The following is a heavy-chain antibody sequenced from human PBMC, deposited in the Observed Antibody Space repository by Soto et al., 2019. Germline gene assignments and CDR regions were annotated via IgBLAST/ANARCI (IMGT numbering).Heavy chain of an antibody. CDR2: IIPIFGTA. CDR1: VGTFSSYA. D-gene: IGHD2-2*02. Sequence: QVQLVQSGAEVKKPGSSVKVSCKASVGTFSSYAISWVRQAPGQGLEWMGGIIPIFGTANYAQKFQGRVTITADESTSTAYMELSSLRSEDTAVYYCARGRDIVVVPAAINYYGMDVWGQGTTVTVSS. CDR3: ARGRDIVVVPAAINYYGMDV. J-gene: IGHJ6*02. V-gene: IGHV1-69*01.